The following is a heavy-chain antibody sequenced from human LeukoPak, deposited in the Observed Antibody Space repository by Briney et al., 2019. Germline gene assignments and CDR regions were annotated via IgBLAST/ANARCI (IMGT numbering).Heavy chain of an antibody. Sequence: GGSLRLSCAASGFTFSSYSMNWVRQAPGKGLEWVSSISSSSSYIYYADSVKGRFPISRDNAKNSLYLQMNSLRAEDTAVYYCARDHLYSGSYQLYFDYWGQGTLVTVSS. J-gene: IGHJ4*02. V-gene: IGHV3-21*01. D-gene: IGHD1-26*01. CDR1: GFTFSSYS. CDR2: ISSSSSYI. CDR3: ARDHLYSGSYQLYFDY.